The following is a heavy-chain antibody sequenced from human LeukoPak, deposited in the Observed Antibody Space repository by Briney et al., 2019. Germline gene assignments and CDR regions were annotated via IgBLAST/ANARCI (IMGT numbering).Heavy chain of an antibody. CDR2: ISVNGDST. J-gene: IGHJ6*02. CDR3: ARGGFGPHGMDV. D-gene: IGHD3-16*01. Sequence: HPGGSLRLSCAASGFTFSSYALHWVRQAPGKGLEYVSGISVNGDSTYYADFVKGRFTISRDNSRNTLNLQMGSLRAEDTAVYYCARGGFGPHGMDVWGQGTTVTVSS. CDR1: GFTFSSYA. V-gene: IGHV3-64*02.